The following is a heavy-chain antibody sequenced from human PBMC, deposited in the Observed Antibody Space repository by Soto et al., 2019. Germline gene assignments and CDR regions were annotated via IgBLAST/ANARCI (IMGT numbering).Heavy chain of an antibody. CDR1: GGSFSGYY. CDR2: INHSGST. CDR3: ARDTITGLFDY. Sequence: QVQLQQWGAGLLKPSETLSLTCAVYGGSFSGYYWTWIRQPPGTGLEWIGEINHSGSTNYNPSLKSRVTISVDTSKNQFSPKLTSVTAADTAVYYCARDTITGLFDYWGQGTLVTVSS. V-gene: IGHV4-34*01. J-gene: IGHJ4*02. D-gene: IGHD2-8*02.